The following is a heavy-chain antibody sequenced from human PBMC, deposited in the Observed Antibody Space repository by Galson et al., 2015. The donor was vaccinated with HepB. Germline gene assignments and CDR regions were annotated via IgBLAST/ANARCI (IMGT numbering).Heavy chain of an antibody. CDR3: ARIRGYSFPLDY. D-gene: IGHD5-18*01. CDR2: ISYDGSNK. V-gene: IGHV3-30-3*01. CDR1: GFTFSSYA. Sequence: SLRLSCAASGFTFSSYAMHWVRQAPGEGLEWVAVISYDGSNKYYADSVKGRFTISRDNSKNTLYLQMNSLRAEDTAVYYCARIRGYSFPLDYWGQGTLVTVSS. J-gene: IGHJ4*02.